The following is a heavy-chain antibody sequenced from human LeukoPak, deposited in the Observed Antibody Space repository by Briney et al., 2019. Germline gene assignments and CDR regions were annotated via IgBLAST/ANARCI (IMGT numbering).Heavy chain of an antibody. Sequence: PGGSLRLSCAASGFTFSSYEMNWVRQAPGKGLEWVSYISSSGSTIYNADSVKGRFTISRDNAKNSLYLQMNSLRAEDTAVYYCAVLLWFGELSGFDYWGQGTLVTVSS. D-gene: IGHD3-10*01. CDR3: AVLLWFGELSGFDY. J-gene: IGHJ4*02. CDR2: ISSSGSTI. V-gene: IGHV3-48*03. CDR1: GFTFSSYE.